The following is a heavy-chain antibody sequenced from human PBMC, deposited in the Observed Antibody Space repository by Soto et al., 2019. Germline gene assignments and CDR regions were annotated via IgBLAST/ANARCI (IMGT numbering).Heavy chain of an antibody. V-gene: IGHV4-59*01. CDR2: IYYSGST. D-gene: IGHD3-3*01. J-gene: IGHJ6*03. CDR3: ARATPITIFEVVEEYYMDV. Sequence: PSETLSLTCTVSGGSISSYYWSWIRQPPGKGLEWIGYIYYSGSTNYNPSLKSRVTISVDTSKNQFSLKLSSVTAADTAVYYCARATPITIFEVVEEYYMDVWGKGTTVTVSS. CDR1: GGSISSYY.